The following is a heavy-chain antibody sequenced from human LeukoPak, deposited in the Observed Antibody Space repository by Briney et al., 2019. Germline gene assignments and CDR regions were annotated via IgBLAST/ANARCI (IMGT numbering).Heavy chain of an antibody. CDR1: GGSISSYY. V-gene: IGHV4-4*07. D-gene: IGHD3-3*01. CDR2: IYTSGST. Sequence: SETLSLTCTISGGSISSYYWSWIRQPAGKGLEWIGRIYTSGSTNYNPSLKSRVTISVDTSKNQFSLKLSSVTAADTAVYYCARVHDFWSGYYMDIWGKGTTVTVSS. J-gene: IGHJ6*03. CDR3: ARVHDFWSGYYMDI.